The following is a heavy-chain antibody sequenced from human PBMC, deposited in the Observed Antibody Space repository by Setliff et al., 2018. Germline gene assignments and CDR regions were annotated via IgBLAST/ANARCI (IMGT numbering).Heavy chain of an antibody. CDR1: GDTFRNSW. Sequence: GESLKISCQGSGDTFRNSWIAWVRQMPGRGLEWMGIIFPADSDTRYSPSFEGQVTISADTSISTTYLQWISRRHSDTAIYYCARRPFGHAFVVWGQGTAVTV. D-gene: IGHD3-16*01. J-gene: IGHJ3*01. CDR3: ARRPFGHAFVV. CDR2: IFPADSDT. V-gene: IGHV5-51*01.